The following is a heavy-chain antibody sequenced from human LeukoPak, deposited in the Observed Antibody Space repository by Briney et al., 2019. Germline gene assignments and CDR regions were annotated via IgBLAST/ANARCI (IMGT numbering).Heavy chain of an antibody. CDR1: GFTFSSCG. D-gene: IGHD3-10*01. Sequence: GGPLRLSCAASGFTFSSCGMHWVRQAPGKGLEWVTVISYDGSNIYYADSVKGRFTISRDNSKNTLYLQMNSLRGEDTAVYYCARDYGLREYYASGSRSFDYWGQGTLVTVSS. CDR3: ARDYGLREYYASGSRSFDY. CDR2: ISYDGSNI. V-gene: IGHV3-30*03. J-gene: IGHJ4*02.